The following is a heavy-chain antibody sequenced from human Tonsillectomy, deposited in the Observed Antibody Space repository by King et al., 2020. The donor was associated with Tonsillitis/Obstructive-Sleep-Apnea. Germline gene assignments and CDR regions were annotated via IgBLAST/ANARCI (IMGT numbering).Heavy chain of an antibody. V-gene: IGHV1-69*01. CDR3: SRDLLASGLLRGEEMNYYYYMNV. CDR2: ITPVFGTI. D-gene: IGHD3-22*01. CDR1: GGAFSDYA. Sequence: VQLVESGAEVKKTGSSVKVSCKASGGAFSDYAITWVRQAPGQGLEWMGGITPVFGTINYAQRFRGRVTITADESTSTVYMELGSLRSEDTAVYYCSRDLLASGLLRGEEMNYYYYMNVWGEGTKVTVSS. J-gene: IGHJ6*03.